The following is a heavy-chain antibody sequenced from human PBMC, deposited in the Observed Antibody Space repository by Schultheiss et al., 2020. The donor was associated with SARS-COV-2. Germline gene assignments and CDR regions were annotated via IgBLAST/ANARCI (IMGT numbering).Heavy chain of an antibody. V-gene: IGHV4-34*01. J-gene: IGHJ2*01. Sequence: SETLSLTCAVYGGSFSGYYWNWIRQPPGKGLEWIGEINHSGSTNYNPSLKSRVTISVDTSKNQFSLKLSSVTAADTAVYYCARLVGATTYYRYFDLWGRGTLVTVSS. CDR2: INHSGST. D-gene: IGHD1-26*01. CDR3: ARLVGATTYYRYFDL. CDR1: GGSFSGYY.